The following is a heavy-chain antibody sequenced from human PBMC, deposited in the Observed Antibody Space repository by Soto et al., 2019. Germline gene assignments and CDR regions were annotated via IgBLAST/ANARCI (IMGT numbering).Heavy chain of an antibody. J-gene: IGHJ4*02. CDR2: ISHDGNNT. V-gene: IGHV3-30-3*01. D-gene: IGHD3-22*01. CDR1: GFTFSSYA. Sequence: QVQLVDSGGGVVQPGGSLRLSCAASGFTFSSYAMYWVRQAPGKGLEWMAFISHDGNNTYYADSVKGRFSISRDNSKNTLYLQMNSLRTEDTAMFYCARPRYDYDSTTYSDGQPADYWGLGTLVTVSS. CDR3: ARPRYDYDSTTYSDGQPADY.